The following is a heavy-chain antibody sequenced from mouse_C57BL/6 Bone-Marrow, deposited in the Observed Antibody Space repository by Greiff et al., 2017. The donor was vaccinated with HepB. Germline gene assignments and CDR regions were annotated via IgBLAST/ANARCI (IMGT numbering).Heavy chain of an antibody. CDR3: ARCTTTVVETHWYFDV. CDR1: GYTFTSYT. CDR2: INPSSGYT. Sequence: QVQLQQSGAELARPGASVKMSFKASGYTFTSYTMHWVKQRPGQGLEWIGYINPSSGYTKYNQKFKDKATLTADKSSSTAYMQLSSLTSEDSAVYYCARCTTTVVETHWYFDVWGTGTTVTVSS. J-gene: IGHJ1*03. V-gene: IGHV1-4*01. D-gene: IGHD1-1*01.